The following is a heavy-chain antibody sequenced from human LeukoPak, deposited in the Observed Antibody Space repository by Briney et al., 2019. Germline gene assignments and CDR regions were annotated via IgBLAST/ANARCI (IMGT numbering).Heavy chain of an antibody. Sequence: SETLSLTCTVSGGSISSSSYYWGWIRQPPGKGLEWIGSIYYSGSTYKKSSLKSRVTISVDTSKNQFSLKLSSVTAADTAVYYCAGAQDYDFWSGDPPGPYYYMDVWGKGTTVTVSS. V-gene: IGHV4-39*07. CDR3: AGAQDYDFWSGDPPGPYYYMDV. CDR1: GGSISSSSYY. D-gene: IGHD3-3*01. J-gene: IGHJ6*03. CDR2: IYYSGST.